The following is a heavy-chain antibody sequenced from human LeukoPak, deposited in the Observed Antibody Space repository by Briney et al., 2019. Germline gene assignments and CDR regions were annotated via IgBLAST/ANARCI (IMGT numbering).Heavy chain of an antibody. D-gene: IGHD2-2*01. J-gene: IGHJ6*02. CDR2: IWYDGSNK. Sequence: GGSLRLSCAASGFTFSSYGMHWVRQAPGKRLEWVAVIWYDGSNKYYADSVKGRFTISRDNSKNTLYLQMNSLRAEDTAVYYCARDGRYCSSTSCYLLYYYYGMDVWGQGTTVTVSS. V-gene: IGHV3-33*01. CDR1: GFTFSSYG. CDR3: ARDGRYCSSTSCYLLYYYYGMDV.